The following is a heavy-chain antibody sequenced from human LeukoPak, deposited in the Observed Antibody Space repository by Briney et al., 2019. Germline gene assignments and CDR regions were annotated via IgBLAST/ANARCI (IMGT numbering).Heavy chain of an antibody. CDR2: INRDGSER. J-gene: IGHJ6*02. CDR1: GFTFSNYW. V-gene: IGHV3-7*03. CDR3: ARRNAMDA. Sequence: GGSLRLSCAASGFTFSNYWMTWVRQAPGEGLEWVANINRDGSERYYVDSVKGRFTISRDDAKSSLYLQMNSLRAEDTAVYYCARRNAMDAWGQGTTVIVFS.